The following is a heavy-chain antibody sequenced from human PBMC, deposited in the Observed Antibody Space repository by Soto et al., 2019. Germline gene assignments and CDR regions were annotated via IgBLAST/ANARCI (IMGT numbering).Heavy chain of an antibody. CDR1: GGTFSSYA. Sequence: ASVKVSCKASGGTFSSYAISWVRQAPGQGLEWMGGIIPIFGTANYAQKFQGRVTITADESTSTAYMELSSLRSEDTAVYYCARDGYYDSSGPGGPYAFDIWGQGTMVTVSS. V-gene: IGHV1-69*13. CDR2: IIPIFGTA. CDR3: ARDGYYDSSGPGGPYAFDI. D-gene: IGHD3-22*01. J-gene: IGHJ3*02.